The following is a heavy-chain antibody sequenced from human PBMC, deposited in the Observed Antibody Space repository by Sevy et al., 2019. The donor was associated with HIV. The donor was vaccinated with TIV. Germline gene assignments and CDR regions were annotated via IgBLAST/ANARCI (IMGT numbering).Heavy chain of an antibody. V-gene: IGHV3-7*01. CDR2: INQDGSEK. Sequence: GGSLRLSCAGSGFTFSSYWMTWVRQAPGKGLEWVANINQDGSEKYSVDSVQGRFTISRDNAKNSLYLQMNSLRDEDTAVYYCARLRGSEYYYYGMDVWGQGTTVTVSS. CDR3: ARLRGSEYYYYGMDV. J-gene: IGHJ6*02. CDR1: GFTFSSYW. D-gene: IGHD6-19*01.